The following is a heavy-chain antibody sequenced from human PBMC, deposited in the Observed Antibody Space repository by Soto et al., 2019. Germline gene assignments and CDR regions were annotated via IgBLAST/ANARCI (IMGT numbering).Heavy chain of an antibody. CDR2: MIPISGTA. CDR3: ARPLSQDYNLMRGPFDY. J-gene: IGHJ4*02. V-gene: IGHV1-69*01. D-gene: IGHD4-4*01. CDR1: GGTFSSYA. Sequence: QVQLVQSGAEVKKPGSSVKVSCKASGGTFSSYAISWVRQAPGQGLEWMGGMIPISGTANYAQTFQGRVTITADESTSTAYMELSSLRSEDTAVYYCARPLSQDYNLMRGPFDYWGQGTLVTVSS.